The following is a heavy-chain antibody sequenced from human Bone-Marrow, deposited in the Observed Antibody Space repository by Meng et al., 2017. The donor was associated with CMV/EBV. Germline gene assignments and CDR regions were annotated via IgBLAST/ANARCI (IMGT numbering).Heavy chain of an antibody. CDR1: GFTFSNYW. J-gene: IGHJ4*02. Sequence: GESLKISCAASGFTFSNYWMSWVRQAPGKGLEWLANIKQDGSEKYYVDSVKGRFTISRDNAKKSLYLQLNSLRAEDTAIYYCAREGRDLDYWGQGTLVTVSS. D-gene: IGHD2-15*01. V-gene: IGHV3-7*01. CDR2: IKQDGSEK. CDR3: AREGRDLDY.